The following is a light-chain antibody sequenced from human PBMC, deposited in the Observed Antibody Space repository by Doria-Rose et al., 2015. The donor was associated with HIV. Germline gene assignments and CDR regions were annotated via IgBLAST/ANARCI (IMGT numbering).Light chain of an antibody. CDR2: WAS. CDR3: RQYYDTPS. V-gene: IGKV4-1*01. Sequence: DIQLTQSPESLGMSLGERATLNCKSNQSLLYTSKNYLAWYQQKSGQPPKLLIYWASTRQSGVPARFSGSGSGTDFTLTISSLEAKDVAVYYCRQYYDTPSFGPGTTVDIK. CDR1: QSLLYTSKNY. J-gene: IGKJ3*01.